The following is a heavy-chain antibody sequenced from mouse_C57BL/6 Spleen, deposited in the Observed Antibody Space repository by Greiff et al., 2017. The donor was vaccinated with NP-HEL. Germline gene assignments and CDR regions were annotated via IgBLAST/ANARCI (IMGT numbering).Heavy chain of an antibody. CDR1: GYTFTSYW. CDR2: IDPNSGGT. CDR3: ARPYCGSSGYWYFDV. V-gene: IGHV1-72*01. J-gene: IGHJ1*03. D-gene: IGHD1-1*01. Sequence: VQLQQPGAELVKPGASVKLSCKASGYTFTSYWMHWVKQRPGRGLEWIGRIDPNSGGTKYNEKFKSKATLTVDKPSSTAYMQLSSLTSEDSTVYYCARPYCGSSGYWYFDVWGTGTAVTVSS.